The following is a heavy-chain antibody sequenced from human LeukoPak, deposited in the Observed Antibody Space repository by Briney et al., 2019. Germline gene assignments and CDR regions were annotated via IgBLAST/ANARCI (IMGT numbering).Heavy chain of an antibody. D-gene: IGHD1-1*01. J-gene: IGHJ4*02. CDR2: IYYSGNT. CDR1: GASINSYY. CDR3: ARAEWGNWNDYYFDY. Sequence: SETLSLTCTVSGASINSYYWSWVQQPPGKELEWIGFIYYSGNTKYNPSLKSRVTISADASKNQFSLNLSSMTAADTAVYYCARAEWGNWNDYYFDYWGQGALVTVSS. V-gene: IGHV4-59*12.